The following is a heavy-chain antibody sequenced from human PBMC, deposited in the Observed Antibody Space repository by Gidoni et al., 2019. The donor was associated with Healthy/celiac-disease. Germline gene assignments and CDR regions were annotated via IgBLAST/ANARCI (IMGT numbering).Heavy chain of an antibody. CDR2: IKQDGSEK. CDR3: ARGNYYDSSGYWN. Sequence: EVQLVESGGGLVQPGGSLRLSCAASGFTFSSYWMSWVRQAPGKGLEWVANIKQDGSEKYYVDSVKGRFTISRDNAKNSLYLQMNSLRAEDTAVYYCARGNYYDSSGYWNWGQGTLVTVSS. J-gene: IGHJ4*02. CDR1: GFTFSSYW. D-gene: IGHD3-22*01. V-gene: IGHV3-7*03.